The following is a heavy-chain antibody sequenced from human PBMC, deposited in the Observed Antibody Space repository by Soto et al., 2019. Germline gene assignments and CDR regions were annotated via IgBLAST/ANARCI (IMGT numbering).Heavy chain of an antibody. Sequence: GSLRLSCAASGFTFSSYAMHWVRQAPGKGLEWVAVISYDGSNKYYADSVKGRFTISRDNSKNTLYLQMNSLRAEDTAVYYCARKMMDYGNYYLDLWGQGPLVPVS. J-gene: IGHJ4*02. V-gene: IGHV3-30-3*01. CDR1: GFTFSSYA. D-gene: IGHD4-17*01. CDR3: ARKMMDYGNYYLDL. CDR2: ISYDGSNK.